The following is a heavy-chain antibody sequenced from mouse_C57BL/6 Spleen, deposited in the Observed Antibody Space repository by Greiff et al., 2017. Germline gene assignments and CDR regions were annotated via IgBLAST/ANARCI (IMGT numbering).Heavy chain of an antibody. V-gene: IGHV1-50*01. CDR2: IDPSDSYT. J-gene: IGHJ4*01. CDR3: ARRGFFYGSSYDAMDY. Sequence: VQLQQPGAELVKPGASVKLSCKASGYTFTSYWMQWVKQRPGQGLEWIGEIDPSDSYTNYNQKFKGKATLTVDTSSSTAYMQLSSLTSEDSAVYYCARRGFFYGSSYDAMDYWGQGTSVTVSS. CDR1: GYTFTSYW. D-gene: IGHD1-1*01.